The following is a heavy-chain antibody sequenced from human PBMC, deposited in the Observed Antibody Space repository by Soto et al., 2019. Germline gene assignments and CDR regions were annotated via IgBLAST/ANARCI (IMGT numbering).Heavy chain of an antibody. V-gene: IGHV1-18*04. Sequence: QVQLVQSGAEVKKPGASVKVSCKASGYSLTDYGISWVRQAPGQGLEWMGWISGYTGNNNYAQKLQGRVTMTTDTSTNTAYMELRSLRSDDTGVYYCARERDVWFDPWGQGTLVTVAS. CDR3: ARERDVWFDP. CDR2: ISGYTGNN. CDR1: GYSLTDYG. J-gene: IGHJ5*02.